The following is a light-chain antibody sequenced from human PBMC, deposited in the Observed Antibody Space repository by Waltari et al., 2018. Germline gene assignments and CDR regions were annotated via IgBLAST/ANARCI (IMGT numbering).Light chain of an antibody. Sequence: QTVVTQEPSLSVSPGGTVTLTCALSSGSVSSTSYASWYQQTPGQAPRTLVYKRNQRSSGVPDRFSGSMIGNKAALTITGAQAEDESDYYCVLYMGSGIWVFGGGTKLTVL. J-gene: IGLJ3*02. CDR1: SGSVSSTSY. CDR3: VLYMGSGIWV. CDR2: KRN. V-gene: IGLV8-61*01.